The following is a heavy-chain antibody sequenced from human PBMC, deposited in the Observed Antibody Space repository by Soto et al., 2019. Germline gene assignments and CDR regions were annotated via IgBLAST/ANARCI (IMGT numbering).Heavy chain of an antibody. CDR3: ARRPLVRGIIPYYFDS. V-gene: IGHV4-39*01. Sequence: QLQLQESGPGLVKPSETLSLTCTVSGGSINNSSFYWGWVRQPPGKRLAWIGSIYYSGSAYYNPSLKSRRTISVDTSKNQCSLNLSSVTAADTAVYFCARRPLVRGIIPYYFDSWGQGTLVTVSS. CDR1: GGSINNSSFY. D-gene: IGHD3-10*01. CDR2: IYYSGSA. J-gene: IGHJ4*02.